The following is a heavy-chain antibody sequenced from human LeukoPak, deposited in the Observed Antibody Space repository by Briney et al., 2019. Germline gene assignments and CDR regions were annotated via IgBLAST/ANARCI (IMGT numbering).Heavy chain of an antibody. Sequence: GSLRLSCAASGFTFDNYRMSWVRQAPGKGLERVSTVNADGGNTYYADSVKGRFTISRDNSKSTLILQMNSLRVEDTALYYCTKRVKYGGTWDHFADWGQGTLVTVSS. J-gene: IGHJ4*02. CDR3: TKRVKYGGTWDHFAD. D-gene: IGHD1-26*01. CDR1: GFTFDNYR. V-gene: IGHV3-23*01. CDR2: VNADGGNT.